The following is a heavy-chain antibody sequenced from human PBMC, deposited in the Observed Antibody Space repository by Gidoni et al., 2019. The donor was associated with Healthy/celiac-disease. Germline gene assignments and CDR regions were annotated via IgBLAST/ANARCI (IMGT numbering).Heavy chain of an antibody. Sequence: QVQLVQSGAEVKKPGASVQVSCQASGYTFTGYYMHSVRQAPGQGIEWMGWINPNSGGTNYAQKFQGRVTMTRDTSISTAYMELSRLRSDDTAVYYCASALWGEWELLPTGHWGQGTLVTVSS. CDR3: ASALWGEWELLPTGH. CDR1: GYTFTGYY. J-gene: IGHJ4*02. D-gene: IGHD1-26*01. CDR2: INPNSGGT. V-gene: IGHV1-2*02.